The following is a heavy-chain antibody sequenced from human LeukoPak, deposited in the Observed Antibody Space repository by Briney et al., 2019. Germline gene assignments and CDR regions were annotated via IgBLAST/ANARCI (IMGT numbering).Heavy chain of an antibody. CDR1: GGSITPNF. J-gene: IGHJ6*02. CDR3: ARHPPVPLFENGMDV. Sequence: SETLSLTCTVSGGSITPNFWSWVRQPPGKGLEWTGYIYYTGRTIYNPSVKSRVTISVDTSKNQFSLRLSSVTAADTAMYYCARHPPVPLFENGMDVWGQGTTVTVSS. V-gene: IGHV4-59*08. CDR2: IYYTGRT.